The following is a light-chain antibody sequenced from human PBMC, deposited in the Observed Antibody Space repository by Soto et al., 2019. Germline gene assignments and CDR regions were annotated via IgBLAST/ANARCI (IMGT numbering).Light chain of an antibody. V-gene: IGKV1-5*03. J-gene: IGKJ2*01. CDR2: KAS. CDR3: HQYDTLPGT. Sequence: DIQMTQSPSTLSASVGDRVIITCRVSQSISSWLAWYQQKPGKSPKLLIYKASNLESGFPSGFSGSGSGAEFTLAISSLQLDDFATYYCHQYDTLPGTFGQGTVVVIK. CDR1: QSISSW.